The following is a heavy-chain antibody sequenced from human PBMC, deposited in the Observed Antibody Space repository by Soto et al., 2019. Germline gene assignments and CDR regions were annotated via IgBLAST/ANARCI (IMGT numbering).Heavy chain of an antibody. CDR3: ARERTRGFDP. CDR2: MNPNSGNT. CDR1: GYTFTSYD. V-gene: IGHV1-8*01. J-gene: IGHJ5*02. Sequence: QVHLVQSGAEVRKPGASVKVSCKASGYTFTSYDINWVRQATGQGLEWMGWMNPNSGNTAYAQKFKGRVTMTRNTAISTAHMELRSLRSEDTAVYSCARERTRGFDPWGQGTRVTVSS.